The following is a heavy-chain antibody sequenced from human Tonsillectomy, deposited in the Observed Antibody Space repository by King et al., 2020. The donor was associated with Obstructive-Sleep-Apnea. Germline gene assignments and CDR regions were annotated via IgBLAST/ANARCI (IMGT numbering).Heavy chain of an antibody. J-gene: IGHJ4*02. CDR3: ARAKSHFYYSAPPYFDY. CDR2: IYNSGST. CDR1: GGSINSGDYY. V-gene: IGHV4-30-4*01. D-gene: IGHD2/OR15-2a*01. Sequence: HVQLQESGPGLVKPSQTLSLTCTVSGGSINSGDYYWSWIRQPPGKGLEFIGYIYNSGSTYQNPSLKSRVAISFDTSKNHFSLKLTSVTAADTAVYYCARAKSHFYYSAPPYFDYWGQGTLVTVSS.